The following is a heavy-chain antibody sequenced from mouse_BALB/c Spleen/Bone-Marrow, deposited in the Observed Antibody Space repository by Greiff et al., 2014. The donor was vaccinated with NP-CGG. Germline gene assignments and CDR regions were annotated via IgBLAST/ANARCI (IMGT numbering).Heavy chain of an antibody. J-gene: IGHJ4*01. CDR1: GFSLTTYD. V-gene: IGHV2-2*01. Sequence: VQLVESGPGLVQPSQSLSITCTVSGFSLTTYDVVWVRQSPGKGLEWLGVIWSGGSTDYNAAFISRLSINKDNSKSQVFFKMXXXXXXXTAXYYCARRNGNFRYYAMDYWGQGTSVTVSX. CDR2: IWSGGST. D-gene: IGHD2-1*01. CDR3: ARRNGNFRYYAMDY.